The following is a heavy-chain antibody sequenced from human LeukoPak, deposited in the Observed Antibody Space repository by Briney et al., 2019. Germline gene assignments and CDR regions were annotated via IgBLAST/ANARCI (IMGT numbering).Heavy chain of an antibody. J-gene: IGHJ5*02. CDR3: ARSSWFGELSSFDP. V-gene: IGHV4-59*07. CDR2: IYYSGST. Sequence: SDTLSLTYTVSGGPISSYYWSGLRQPPGKALEWIVYIYYSGSTNYNPSLKSRVTISVDTSKNQFSLKLSSVTAADTAVYYCARSSWFGELSSFDPWGQGTLVTVSS. D-gene: IGHD3-10*01. CDR1: GGPISSYY.